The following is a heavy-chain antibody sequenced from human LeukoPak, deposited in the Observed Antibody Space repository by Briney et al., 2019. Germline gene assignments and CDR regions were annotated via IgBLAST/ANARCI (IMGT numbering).Heavy chain of an antibody. J-gene: IGHJ3*02. D-gene: IGHD1-26*01. CDR2: IYYSGST. V-gene: IGHV4-59*08. CDR1: GASISSYY. Sequence: PSETLSLTCTVSGASISSYYWSWIRQPPGKGLEWIGYIYYSGSTNYNPSLKSRVTISVDTSKNQFSLKLSSVTAADTAVYYCARGGSDAFDIWGQGTMVTVSS. CDR3: ARGGSDAFDI.